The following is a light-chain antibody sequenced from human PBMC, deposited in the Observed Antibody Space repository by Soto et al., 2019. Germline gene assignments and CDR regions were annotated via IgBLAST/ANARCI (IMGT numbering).Light chain of an antibody. Sequence: EIVLTQTPGTLSLSPGERATLTCQTGHNITSKSLAWYQQKPGQAPRLLIYDTSSRAADVPDRFTGAGSGTDFTLTVNRLEPEDLSVYYCQQYGTSYFTFGPGTRVD. CDR1: HNITSKS. CDR3: QQYGTSYFT. CDR2: DTS. V-gene: IGKV3-20*01. J-gene: IGKJ3*01.